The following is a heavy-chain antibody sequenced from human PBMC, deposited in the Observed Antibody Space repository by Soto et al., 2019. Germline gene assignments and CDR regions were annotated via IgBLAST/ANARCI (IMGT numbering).Heavy chain of an antibody. Sequence: GGSLRLSCAASGFTFSSYAMSWVRQAPGKGLEWVSAISGSGGSTYYADSVKGRFTISRDNSKNTLYLQMNSLRAGDTAVYYCAKDSLRLGELYIDYWGQGTLVTVSS. V-gene: IGHV3-23*01. CDR2: ISGSGGST. D-gene: IGHD3-16*01. CDR1: GFTFSSYA. J-gene: IGHJ4*02. CDR3: AKDSLRLGELYIDY.